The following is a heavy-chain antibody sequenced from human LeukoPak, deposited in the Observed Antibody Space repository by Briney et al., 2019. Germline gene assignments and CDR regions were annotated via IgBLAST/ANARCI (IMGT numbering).Heavy chain of an antibody. CDR2: ISDSGGDK. Sequence: PGGSLRLSCAASGFTFSRYGLHWVRQAPGKGLEWVAFISDSGGDKWYADSVKGRLTISRDKSKNTVNLQTSSLRVEDTALYYCARDGGSESYAFDYWGQGTQVTVSS. V-gene: IGHV3-30*02. D-gene: IGHD3-10*01. CDR3: ARDGGSESYAFDY. J-gene: IGHJ4*02. CDR1: GFTFSRYG.